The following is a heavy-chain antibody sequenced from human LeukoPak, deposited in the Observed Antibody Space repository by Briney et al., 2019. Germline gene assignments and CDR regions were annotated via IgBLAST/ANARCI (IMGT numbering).Heavy chain of an antibody. CDR1: GFTLSSYT. CDR2: ISSSSSYI. D-gene: IGHD3-9*01. CDR3: AKLVENYDILTGYYNYLDY. V-gene: IGHV3-21*04. J-gene: IGHJ4*02. Sequence: GGSLRLSCAASGFTLSSYTMNWVRQAPGKGLEWVSSISSSSSYIYYADSVKGRFTISRDNSKNTLYLQMNSLRAEDTAVYYCAKLVENYDILTGYYNYLDYWGQGTLVTVSS.